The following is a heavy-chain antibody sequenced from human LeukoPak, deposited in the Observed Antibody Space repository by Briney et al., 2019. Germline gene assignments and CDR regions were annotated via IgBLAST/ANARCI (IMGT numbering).Heavy chain of an antibody. CDR2: IDPDTCDT. J-gene: IGHJ4*02. D-gene: IGHD3-22*01. CDR3: ARAGHNSNSGGYDF. V-gene: IGHV1-2*02. Sequence: GASVKVSCKPSGYTFIDHYLHWVRQAPGQGLESLGWIDPDTCDTNYPQKFQGRGTMTRDTSISTAYMEMNRLRSDDTAVYYCARAGHNSNSGGYDFWGLGTLVTVSS. CDR1: GYTFIDHY.